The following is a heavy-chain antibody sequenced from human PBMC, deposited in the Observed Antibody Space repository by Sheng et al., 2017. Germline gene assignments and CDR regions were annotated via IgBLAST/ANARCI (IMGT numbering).Heavy chain of an antibody. CDR3: ARDTNGYSYGSRNWFDP. V-gene: IGHV1-69*05. Sequence: QVQLVQSGAEVKKPGSSVKVSCKASGGTFSSYAISWVRQAPGQGLEWMGGIIPIFGTANYAQKFQGRVTITTDESTSTAYMELSSLRSEDTAVHYCARDTNGYSYGSRNWFDPWGQGTLVTVSS. CDR1: GGTFSSYA. D-gene: IGHD5-18*01. CDR2: IIPIFGTA. J-gene: IGHJ5*02.